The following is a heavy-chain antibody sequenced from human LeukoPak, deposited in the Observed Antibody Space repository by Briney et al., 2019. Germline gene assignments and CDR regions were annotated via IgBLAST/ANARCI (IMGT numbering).Heavy chain of an antibody. CDR1: GGTFSSYA. CDR3: ASAHVAVTGLDY. J-gene: IGHJ4*02. CDR2: IIPILGIA. Sequence: SVKVSCKASGGTFSSYAISWVRQAPGQGLEWMGRIIPILGIANYAQKFQGRVTITRDTSASTAYMELSSLISEDTAVFYCASAHVAVTGLDYWGQGTLVTVSS. D-gene: IGHD6-19*01. V-gene: IGHV1-69*04.